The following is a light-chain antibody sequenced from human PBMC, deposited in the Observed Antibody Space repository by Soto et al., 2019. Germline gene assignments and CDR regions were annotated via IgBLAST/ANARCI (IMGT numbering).Light chain of an antibody. CDR1: QSVSSD. J-gene: IGKJ5*01. CDR2: DAS. CDR3: QQRSNWPPIT. Sequence: EIVLTQSPATLSLSPGQRATLSCRASQSVSSDLAWYQQKPGQAPRLLIYDASNRATGIPARFSGSGSGTDFTLTIRTLETEDFAVYYCQQRSNWPPITFGQGTRLEIK. V-gene: IGKV3-11*01.